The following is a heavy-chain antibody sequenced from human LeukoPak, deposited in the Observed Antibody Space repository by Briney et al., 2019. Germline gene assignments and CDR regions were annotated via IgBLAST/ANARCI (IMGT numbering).Heavy chain of an antibody. CDR3: ARDTYYYGSGSYYDY. D-gene: IGHD3-10*01. CDR2: IYYSGST. Sequence: SETLSLTCTVSRGSISSSSYYWGWIRQPPGKGLESIGSIYYSGSTYYNPSLKSRVTISVDTSKNQFSLKLSSVTAADTAVYYCARDTYYYGSGSYYDYWGQGTLVTVSS. V-gene: IGHV4-39*07. J-gene: IGHJ4*02. CDR1: RGSISSSSYY.